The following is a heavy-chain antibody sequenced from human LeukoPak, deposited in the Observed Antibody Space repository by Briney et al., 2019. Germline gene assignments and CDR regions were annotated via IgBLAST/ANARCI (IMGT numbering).Heavy chain of an antibody. D-gene: IGHD6-19*01. CDR3: ALSYSSGWYGNNWFDP. V-gene: IGHV1-69*05. CDR1: GGTFSSYA. CDR2: IIPIFGTA. Sequence: SVKVSCKASGGTFSSYAISWVRQAPGQGLEWMGGIIPIFGTANYAQKFRGRVTITTDESTSTAYMELSSLRSEDTAVYYCALSYSSGWYGNNWFDPWGQGTLVTVSS. J-gene: IGHJ5*02.